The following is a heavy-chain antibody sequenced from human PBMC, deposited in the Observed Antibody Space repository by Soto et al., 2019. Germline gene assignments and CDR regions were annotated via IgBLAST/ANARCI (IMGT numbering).Heavy chain of an antibody. J-gene: IGHJ3*02. CDR1: GGAFGSNA. Sequence: SVKVSCKASGGAFGSNAISWVRQAPGQGLEWMGGIVPIFGTTHNAQKFQDRVTITADESTNTAYMELSSLTSEDTAIYYCARDVAYYYDKDACEIWGQGTMVTVSS. CDR2: IVPIFGTT. V-gene: IGHV1-69*13. D-gene: IGHD3-22*01. CDR3: ARDVAYYYDKDACEI.